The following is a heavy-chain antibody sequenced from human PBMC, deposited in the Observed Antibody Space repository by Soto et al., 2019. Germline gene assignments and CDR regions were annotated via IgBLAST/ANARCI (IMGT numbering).Heavy chain of an antibody. Sequence: PGGPLRLSCAASGFPFRRYWLHWVRRAPRKGLVHGSRIRGDGGYTDHAEHVKGRFTLSRDNAENTLSVRMNSLRIEDTAVYYCGRDHYGFNSIDYWGQGTMVTVSS. CDR2: IRGDGGYT. CDR3: GRDHYGFNSIDY. J-gene: IGHJ4*02. CDR1: GFPFRRYW. D-gene: IGHD4-17*01. V-gene: IGHV3-74*01.